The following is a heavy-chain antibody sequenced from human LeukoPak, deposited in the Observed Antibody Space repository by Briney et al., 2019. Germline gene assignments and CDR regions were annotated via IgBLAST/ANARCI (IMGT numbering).Heavy chain of an antibody. CDR3: TARLRFLEWLLYEAFDI. Sequence: GGSLRLSCAASGFTFSNAWMSWVRQAPGKGLEWVGRIKSKTDGGTTDYAAPVKGRFTISRDDSKNTLYLQMNSLKTEDTAVYYCTARLRFLEWLLYEAFDIWGQGTMVTVSS. CDR1: GFTFSNAW. CDR2: IKSKTDGGTT. D-gene: IGHD3-3*01. V-gene: IGHV3-15*01. J-gene: IGHJ3*02.